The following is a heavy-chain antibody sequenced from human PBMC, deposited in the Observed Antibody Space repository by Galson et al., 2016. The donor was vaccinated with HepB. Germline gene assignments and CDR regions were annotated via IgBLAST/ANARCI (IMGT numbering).Heavy chain of an antibody. CDR1: GYSFTHYW. V-gene: IGHV5-51*01. Sequence: QSGAEVKKPGESLKISCKGSGYSFTHYWIAWVRQLPGKGLEWMGIIYPGDSDTRYSPSFKGQLTISADKSISTAYLQWRSLKASATAMYLCARHLGATTVARPDFDYWGQGTLVTVPS. D-gene: IGHD4-23*01. J-gene: IGHJ4*02. CDR2: IYPGDSDT. CDR3: ARHLGATTVARPDFDY.